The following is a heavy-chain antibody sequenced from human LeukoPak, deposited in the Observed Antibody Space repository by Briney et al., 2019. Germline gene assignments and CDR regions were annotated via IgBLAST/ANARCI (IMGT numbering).Heavy chain of an antibody. CDR3: AQSRGGWFDP. CDR2: ITGSGTNT. Sequence: GGSLTLSCAASGFTFSSYAMGWVRQGPGKGLDWVSTITGSGTNTYYADSVKGRFTISRDNAKNTLYLQMNSLRAEDTAIYYCAQSRGGWFDPWGQGTLVTVSS. J-gene: IGHJ5*02. CDR1: GFTFSSYA. V-gene: IGHV3-23*01. D-gene: IGHD3-16*01.